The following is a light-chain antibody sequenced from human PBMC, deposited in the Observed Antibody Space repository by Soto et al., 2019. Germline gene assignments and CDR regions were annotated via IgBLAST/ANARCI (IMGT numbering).Light chain of an antibody. J-gene: IGKJ5*01. CDR3: QQYHDWPPIT. Sequence: ETVMTQSPATLSVSPGERVTLSCRASQSVSLNLAWYQQKPVQAPRLLIYGASTRPIGIPDRFTGSGSGTEFTLSITDLQAEDFALYYCQQYHDWPPITVGQGTRLEIK. CDR1: QSVSLN. V-gene: IGKV3-15*01. CDR2: GAS.